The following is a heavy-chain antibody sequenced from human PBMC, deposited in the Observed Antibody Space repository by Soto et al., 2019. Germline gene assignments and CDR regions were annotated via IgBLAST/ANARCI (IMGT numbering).Heavy chain of an antibody. D-gene: IGHD3-22*01. CDR2: ISGSGGST. V-gene: IGHV3-23*01. Sequence: PGGSLRLSCAVSGFTFSTYAMSWVRQAPGKGLEWVSGISGSGGSTYFAGSVKGRFTMSRDNSKNTLYLQMNSLRAEDTAVYYCANAYYYDTSGYFDLWGRGILVTVSS. CDR1: GFTFSTYA. J-gene: IGHJ2*01. CDR3: ANAYYYDTSGYFDL.